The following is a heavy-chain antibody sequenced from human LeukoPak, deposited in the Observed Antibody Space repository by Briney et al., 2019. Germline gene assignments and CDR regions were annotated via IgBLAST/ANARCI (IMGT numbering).Heavy chain of an antibody. CDR1: GFSVSSNY. J-gene: IGHJ4*02. CDR2: FFASGGT. CDR3: AAKGNGYTGIYVFAH. Sequence: GGSLRLSCEASGFSVSSNYMSWVRQALGKGLEWVSVFFASGGTFYTDSVKGRFTISRDTSTNSLYPQMNSLRAEDTAVYFCAAKGNGYTGIYVFAHWGKGTLVTVSS. D-gene: IGHD5-12*01. V-gene: IGHV3-66*01.